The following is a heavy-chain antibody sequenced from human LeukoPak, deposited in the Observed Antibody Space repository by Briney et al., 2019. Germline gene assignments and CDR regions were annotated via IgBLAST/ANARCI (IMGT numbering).Heavy chain of an antibody. CDR2: ISGSGGST. CDR3: ARDRWELLGEDFDY. V-gene: IGHV3-23*01. D-gene: IGHD1-26*01. CDR1: GFTFSSYA. J-gene: IGHJ4*02. Sequence: PGGSLRLSCAASGFTFSSYAMSWVRQAPGKGLEWVSAISGSGGSTYYADSVKGRFTISRDNAKNSLYLQMNSLRAEDTAVYYCARDRWELLGEDFDYWGQGTLVTVSS.